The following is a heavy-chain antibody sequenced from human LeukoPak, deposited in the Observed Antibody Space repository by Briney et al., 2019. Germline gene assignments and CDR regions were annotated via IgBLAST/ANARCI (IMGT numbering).Heavy chain of an antibody. CDR2: ISGSGGST. J-gene: IGHJ4*02. CDR1: GFTVSSNY. D-gene: IGHD1-26*01. CDR3: AKDSGSYRHYFDY. Sequence: GGSLRLSCAASGFTVSSNYMSWVRQAPGKGLEWVSAISGSGGSTYYADSVKGRFTISRDNSKNTLYLQMNSLRAEDTAVYYCAKDSGSYRHYFDYWGQGTLVTVSS. V-gene: IGHV3-23*01.